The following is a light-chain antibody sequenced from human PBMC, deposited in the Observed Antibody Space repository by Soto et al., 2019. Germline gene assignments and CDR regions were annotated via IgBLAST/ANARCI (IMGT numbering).Light chain of an antibody. CDR2: AAS. V-gene: IGKV1-39*01. CDR3: QQSYSTPWT. Sequence: DIQMTQSPSSLSASVGDRVTITCRASQSISRDVNWYQQRPGKAPRLLIYAASSLQSGVPSRFSGSGSGTDCTLTISSLQPEDFATYYCQQSYSTPWTFGQGTKVEIK. CDR1: QSISRD. J-gene: IGKJ1*01.